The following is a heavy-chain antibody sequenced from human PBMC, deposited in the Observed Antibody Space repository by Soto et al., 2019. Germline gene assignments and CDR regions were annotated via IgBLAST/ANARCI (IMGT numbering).Heavy chain of an antibody. CDR1: GDSVSSNNAA. CDR2: TYFRSKWNY. Sequence: QPLSLTFAISGDSVSSNNAAWNWIRQSPSRGLEWLGRTYFRSKWNYDYAESVKSRLTITPDTTNNQISLQLNSVIPEDAAVYYCVRQPLANLALYGMDVWGQGTTVTVSS. D-gene: IGHD6-6*01. V-gene: IGHV6-1*01. J-gene: IGHJ6*02. CDR3: VRQPLANLALYGMDV.